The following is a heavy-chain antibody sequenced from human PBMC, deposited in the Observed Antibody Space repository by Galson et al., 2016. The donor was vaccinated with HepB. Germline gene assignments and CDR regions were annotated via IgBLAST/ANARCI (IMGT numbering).Heavy chain of an antibody. Sequence: LRLSCAASGFTFSSYGMHWVRQAPGKGLEWVALIWYDGNNKYYADSVKGRFTISRDNSKNTLYLQMSSLRTEDTAVYYCVKGGGYSSGWYKGAFDYWGQGTLVTVSS. CDR2: IWYDGNNK. V-gene: IGHV3-30*02. CDR3: VKGGGYSSGWYKGAFDY. J-gene: IGHJ4*02. D-gene: IGHD6-19*01. CDR1: GFTFSSYG.